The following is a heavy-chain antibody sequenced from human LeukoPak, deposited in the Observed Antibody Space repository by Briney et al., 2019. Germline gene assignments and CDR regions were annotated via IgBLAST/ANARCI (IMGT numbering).Heavy chain of an antibody. D-gene: IGHD3-3*01. Sequence: GGSLRLSCAAFGFTFSSYGMHWVRQAPGRGLEWMAFIQYDGSNKYYADSVKGRFTISRDNSKNTLYLQMNSLRAEDTAVYYCASEIIFGSFDYWGQGTLVTVSS. CDR2: IQYDGSNK. CDR1: GFTFSSYG. V-gene: IGHV3-30*19. J-gene: IGHJ4*02. CDR3: ASEIIFGSFDY.